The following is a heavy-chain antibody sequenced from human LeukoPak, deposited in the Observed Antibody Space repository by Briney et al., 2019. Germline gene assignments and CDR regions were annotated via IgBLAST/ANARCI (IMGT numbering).Heavy chain of an antibody. Sequence: GESLKMSCKGSGYSFSPYWIAWVRQMPGKGLEWMGITYPGDSDTRYSPSFQGQVTISADQSISTAYLPWSSLKASDTGIYYCARHSYTSGWRYFDLWGRGTLVTVSS. D-gene: IGHD6-19*01. V-gene: IGHV5-51*01. CDR2: TYPGDSDT. J-gene: IGHJ2*01. CDR1: GYSFSPYW. CDR3: ARHSYTSGWRYFDL.